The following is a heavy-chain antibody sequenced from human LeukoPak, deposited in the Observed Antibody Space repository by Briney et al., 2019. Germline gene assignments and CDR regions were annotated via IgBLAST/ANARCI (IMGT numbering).Heavy chain of an antibody. CDR2: VIPILGTP. J-gene: IGHJ4*02. CDR1: GDTFSTYT. CDR3: ARVERGGVLVV. V-gene: IGHV1-69*08. Sequence: SVKVSCKASGDTFSTYTVTWVRQAPGQGLEWMGGVIPILGTPNYAQKFQGRVTIAADKSTTTVSIDLRSLRSDDTAVYYCARVERGGVLVVWGPGTLVIVSS. D-gene: IGHD3-16*01.